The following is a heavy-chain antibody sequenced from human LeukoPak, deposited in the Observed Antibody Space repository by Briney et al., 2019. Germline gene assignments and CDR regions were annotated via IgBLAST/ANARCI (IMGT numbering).Heavy chain of an antibody. CDR2: INPNSGDT. V-gene: IGHV1-2*02. Sequence: ASVKVSCKASRYTFTGYYMHWVRQAPGQGLEWMGWINPNSGDTNYAQKFQGRVTMTRDTSLTTVYMELSRLRSDDTAVYFCASGWSITGWYNNWFDPWGQGTLVTVSS. CDR3: ASGWSITGWYNNWFDP. CDR1: RYTFTGYY. J-gene: IGHJ5*02. D-gene: IGHD6-19*01.